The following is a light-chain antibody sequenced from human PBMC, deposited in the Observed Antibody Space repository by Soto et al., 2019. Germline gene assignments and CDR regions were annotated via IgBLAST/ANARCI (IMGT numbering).Light chain of an antibody. V-gene: IGKV3-15*01. J-gene: IGKJ3*01. Sequence: ERVMTQSPATLSVSPGERATLSCRASQSFGSNLAWYQQKPGQAPRLLIFGASSRATGVPARFSGSGSGTEFTLTINSLQSEDFAVYFCQQYYNLPLTFGPGTKVDI. CDR1: QSFGSN. CDR2: GAS. CDR3: QQYYNLPLT.